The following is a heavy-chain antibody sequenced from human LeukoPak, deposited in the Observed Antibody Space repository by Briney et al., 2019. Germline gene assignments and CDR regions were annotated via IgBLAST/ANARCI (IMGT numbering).Heavy chain of an antibody. CDR1: GGSINSSY. D-gene: IGHD6-25*01. CDR2: IFYSGSI. CDR3: ARERRHRDTYDI. V-gene: IGHV4-59*01. J-gene: IGHJ3*02. Sequence: SETLSLTCTVSGGSINSSYWSWLRQPPGKGLEWIGYIFYSGSINYNPSLKSRVTISIDTSENQFSLTLNSVTAADTAVYYCARERRHRDTYDIWGQGTMVTVSS.